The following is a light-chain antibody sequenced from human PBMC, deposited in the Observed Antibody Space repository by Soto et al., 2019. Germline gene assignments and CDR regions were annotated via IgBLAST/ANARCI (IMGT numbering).Light chain of an antibody. V-gene: IGKV1-9*01. CDR2: SAS. CDR3: QQLNSYPQT. CDR1: QSIRSY. J-gene: IGKJ5*01. Sequence: DIQLTQSPSSLSASVGDKVTITCRASQSIRSYLNWVQQKPGKAPKLLVYSASTLQSGVPSRFSGSGSGPDFTLTISSLQPEDSATYFCQQLNSYPQTFGQGTRLEIK.